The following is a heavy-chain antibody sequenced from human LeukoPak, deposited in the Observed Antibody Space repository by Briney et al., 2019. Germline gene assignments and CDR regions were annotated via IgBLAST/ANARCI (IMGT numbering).Heavy chain of an antibody. CDR2: IYSGGST. V-gene: IGHV3-53*01. D-gene: IGHD3-10*01. CDR3: ARETGTMVRGDMYNWFDP. CDR1: GFTVRSNY. J-gene: IGHJ5*02. Sequence: GGSLRLSRAASGFTVRSNYMSWVRQAPGKGLEWVSVIYSGGSTYYADSVQGRFTISRDNSKNTLYLQMNSLRAEDTAVYYCARETGTMVRGDMYNWFDPWGQGTLVTVSS.